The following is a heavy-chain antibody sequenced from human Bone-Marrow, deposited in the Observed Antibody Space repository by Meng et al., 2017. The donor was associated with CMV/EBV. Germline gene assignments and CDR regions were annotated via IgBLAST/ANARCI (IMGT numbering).Heavy chain of an antibody. CDR3: ARISGGYYYDTFDY. Sequence: SGPTLVKPTQTPTLTCTFSGFSLSTSGMRVSWIRQPPGKALEWLARIDWDDDKFYSTSLKTRPTISKDTSKNQVVLTMTNMDPVDTATYYCARISGGYYYDTFDYWGQGTLVTVSS. V-gene: IGHV2-70D*14. CDR1: GFSLSTSGMR. J-gene: IGHJ4*02. CDR2: IDWDDDK. D-gene: IGHD3-22*01.